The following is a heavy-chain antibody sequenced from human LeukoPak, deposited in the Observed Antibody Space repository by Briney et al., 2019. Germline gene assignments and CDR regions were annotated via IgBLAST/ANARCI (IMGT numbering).Heavy chain of an antibody. Sequence: GGSLRLSCAASGFILSAYGVHWVRQAPGKGLEWVAVIWYDGTSKDYADSVKGRFTFSRDNSKNTLYLQMNSLTVEDTAVYYCARSQSSSLIDYWGQGTLVTVSS. CDR2: IWYDGTSK. D-gene: IGHD6-13*01. V-gene: IGHV3-33*01. CDR1: GFILSAYG. J-gene: IGHJ4*02. CDR3: ARSQSSSLIDY.